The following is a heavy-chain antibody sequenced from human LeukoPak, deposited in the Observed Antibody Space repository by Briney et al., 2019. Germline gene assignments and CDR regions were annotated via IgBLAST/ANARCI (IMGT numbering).Heavy chain of an antibody. CDR2: ISTYSGNT. CDR1: GYTFTSYG. V-gene: IGHV1-18*01. D-gene: IGHD3-10*01. J-gene: IGHJ6*03. Sequence: GASVKVSCKASGYTFTSYGISWVRQAPGQGLEWMGWISTYSGNTNYVQKLQGRVTMTADTSTSTASMELRSLRSDDTAVYYCARDGRKYYYGSGSYYNSHYSYYMDVWGKGTTVTVSS. CDR3: ARDGRKYYYGSGSYYNSHYSYYMDV.